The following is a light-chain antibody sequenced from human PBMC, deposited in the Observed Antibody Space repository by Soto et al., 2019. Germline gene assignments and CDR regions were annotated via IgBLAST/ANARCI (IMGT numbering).Light chain of an antibody. CDR1: QSVSYN. Sequence: ELVMTQSPATLSVSPGETATLSCRASQSVSYNLAWYQQKPGQGPRLLIYGAFTRATGIPARFSGSGSGTDFTLTISSLQSEDCAVYYCQQYKNWPPLTFGGGTKVEIK. CDR2: GAF. CDR3: QQYKNWPPLT. V-gene: IGKV3-15*01. J-gene: IGKJ4*01.